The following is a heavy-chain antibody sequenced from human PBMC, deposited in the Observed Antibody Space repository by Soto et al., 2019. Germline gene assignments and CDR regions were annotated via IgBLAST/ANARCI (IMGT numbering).Heavy chain of an antibody. V-gene: IGHV4-59*12. CDR2: IYHRGNT. CDR1: GGSITSYF. CDR3: ARGFGDY. J-gene: IGHJ4*02. Sequence: SETLSLTCTVSGGSITSYFWTWIRQPPGKGLEWIGYIYHRGNTNYNPSLKSRVTFSVDTSKNQFSLKLSSVTAADTAVYYCARGFGDYWGQGTLVTVSS. D-gene: IGHD3-10*01.